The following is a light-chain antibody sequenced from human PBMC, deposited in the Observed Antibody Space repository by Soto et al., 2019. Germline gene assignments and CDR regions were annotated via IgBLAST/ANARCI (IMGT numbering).Light chain of an antibody. V-gene: IGKV3-15*01. CDR1: QIVSSTY. CDR3: HQYENWPQT. J-gene: IGKJ1*01. CDR2: RAS. Sequence: EIVLTQSPGTLSLSPGERATLSCRASQIVSSTYLAWYQQKLGQAPRLLIYRASTRATGIPARFSGSGSGTEFTLTISSLQSEDFALYYCHQYENWPQTFGQGTKVDI.